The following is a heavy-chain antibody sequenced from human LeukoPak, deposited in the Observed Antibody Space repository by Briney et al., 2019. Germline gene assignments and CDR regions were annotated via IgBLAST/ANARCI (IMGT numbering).Heavy chain of an antibody. CDR1: GFTFSSYA. J-gene: IGHJ4*02. V-gene: IGHV3-30-3*01. Sequence: GGSLRLSCAAPGFTFSSYAMHWVRQAPGKGLEWVAVISYDGSNKYYADSVKGRFTISRDNSKNTLYLQMNSLRAEDTAVYYCAPGVGANYWGQGTLVTVSS. CDR2: ISYDGSNK. CDR3: APGVGANY. D-gene: IGHD1-26*01.